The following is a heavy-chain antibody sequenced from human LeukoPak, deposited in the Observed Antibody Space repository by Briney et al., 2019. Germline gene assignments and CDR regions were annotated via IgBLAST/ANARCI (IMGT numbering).Heavy chain of an antibody. CDR3: ARETRHLGDLSPSPFDY. V-gene: IGHV3-33*08. D-gene: IGHD3-16*02. CDR2: IWYDGSNK. CDR1: GFTFSGYG. J-gene: IGHJ4*02. Sequence: PGRSLRLSCAASGFTFSGYGMHWVRQAPGKGLEWVAVIWYDGSNKYYADSVKGRFTISRDTSKNTLYLQMNSLRAEDTAVYYCARETRHLGDLSPSPFDYWGQGTLVTVSS.